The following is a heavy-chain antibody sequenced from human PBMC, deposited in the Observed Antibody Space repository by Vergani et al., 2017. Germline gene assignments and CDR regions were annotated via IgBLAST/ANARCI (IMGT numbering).Heavy chain of an antibody. J-gene: IGHJ5*02. D-gene: IGHD1-14*01. V-gene: IGHV4-61*02. CDR2: IYTSGST. CDR1: GGSISSSSYY. Sequence: QVQLQESGPGLVKPSETLSLTCTVSGGSISSSSYYWSWIRQPAGKGLEWIGRIYTSGSTNYNPSLKSRVTISVDTSKNQFSLKLSSVTAADTAVYYCARAGPFEFYGIDPWGQGTLVTVSS. CDR3: ARAGPFEFYGIDP.